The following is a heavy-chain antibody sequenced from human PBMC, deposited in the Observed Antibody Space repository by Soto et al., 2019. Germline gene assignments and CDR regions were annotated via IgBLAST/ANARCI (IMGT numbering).Heavy chain of an antibody. CDR3: AAFVVGGPSGWFDP. CDR2: IVVGSGNT. J-gene: IGHJ5*02. D-gene: IGHD1-26*01. Sequence: QMQLVQSGPEVKKPGTSVKVSCKASGFTFTRSAMQWVRQARGQRLEWIGWIVVGSGNTNYGQRFQERVTISRDTSTSTTYMELSNLRSEDTAVYYCAAFVVGGPSGWFDPWGQGTRVTVSS. V-gene: IGHV1-58*02. CDR1: GFTFTRSA.